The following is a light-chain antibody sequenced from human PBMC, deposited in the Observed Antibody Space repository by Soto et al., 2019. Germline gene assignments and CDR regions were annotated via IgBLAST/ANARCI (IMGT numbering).Light chain of an antibody. CDR1: SSDIGGYNY. CDR3: ASYAVSSVV. CDR2: EVS. J-gene: IGLJ2*01. Sequence: QSALTQPPSASGSPGQSVTISCTGTSSDIGGYNYISWYQHQPGKAPKLMIYEVSKRPSGVPDRFSASKSGNTASLTVSGLQAEDEADYYCASYAVSSVVFGGGTKVTVL. V-gene: IGLV2-8*01.